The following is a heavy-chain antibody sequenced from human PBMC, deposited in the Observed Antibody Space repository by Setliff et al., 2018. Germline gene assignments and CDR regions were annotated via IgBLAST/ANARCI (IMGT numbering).Heavy chain of an antibody. Sequence: SETLSLTCTVSGGSISSGSYYWSWIRQPPGKGLEWIGYIYYSGSTYYNPSLKSRVTISVDTSKNQFSLKLSSVTAADTAVYYCARGRLHYYDSSGYSYWGQGTLVTVSS. CDR3: ARGRLHYYDSSGYSY. CDR1: GGSISSGSYY. J-gene: IGHJ4*02. V-gene: IGHV4-30-4*08. CDR2: IYYSGST. D-gene: IGHD3-22*01.